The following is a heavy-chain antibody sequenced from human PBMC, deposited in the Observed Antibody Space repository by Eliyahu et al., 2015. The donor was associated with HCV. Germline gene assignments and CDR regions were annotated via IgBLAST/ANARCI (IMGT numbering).Heavy chain of an antibody. V-gene: IGHV1-2*02. Sequence: QVQLVQSGAEVKKPGASVKVSCXASGYTFTGYYMHWVRQAPGQGLEWMGWINPNSGGTNYAQKFQGRVTMTRDTSISTAYMELSRLRSDDTAVYYCARALAARGRATWYYGMDVWGQGTTVTVSS. D-gene: IGHD6-6*01. CDR3: ARALAARGRATWYYGMDV. CDR2: INPNSGGT. CDR1: GYTFTGYY. J-gene: IGHJ6*02.